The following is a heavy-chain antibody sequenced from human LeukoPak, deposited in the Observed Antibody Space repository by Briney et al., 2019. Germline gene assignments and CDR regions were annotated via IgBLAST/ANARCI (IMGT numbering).Heavy chain of an antibody. V-gene: IGHV4-34*01. D-gene: IGHD5-12*01. CDR1: GGSFSGYY. CDR2: INHSGST. CDR3: ARAAYVDIVATIYYFDY. J-gene: IGHJ4*03. Sequence: SETLSLTCAVYGGSFSGYYWSWIRQPPGKGLEWIGEINHSGSTNYNPSLKSRVTISVDTSKNQFSLKLSSVTAADTAVYYCARAAYVDIVATIYYFDYWGKGTTVTVSS.